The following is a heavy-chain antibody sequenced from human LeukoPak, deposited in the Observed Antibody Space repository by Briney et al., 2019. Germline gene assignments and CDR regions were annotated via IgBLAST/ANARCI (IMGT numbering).Heavy chain of an antibody. V-gene: IGHV1-69*04. CDR3: ATGGLMVRGVIVTANWFDP. J-gene: IGHJ5*02. CDR1: GGTFSSYA. D-gene: IGHD3-10*01. CDR2: IIPILGIA. Sequence: ASVKVSCKASGGTFSSYAISWVRQAPEQGLEWMGRIIPILGIANYAQKFQGRVIMTEDTSTDTAYMELSSLSSEDTAVYYCATGGLMVRGVIVTANWFDPWGQGALVTVSS.